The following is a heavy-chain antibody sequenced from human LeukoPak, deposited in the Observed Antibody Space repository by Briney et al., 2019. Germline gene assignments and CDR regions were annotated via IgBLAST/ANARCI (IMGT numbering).Heavy chain of an antibody. CDR3: ARGSGTYLGYFDY. V-gene: IGHV3-21*01. Sequence: GGSLRLSCAASGFTLSIYSMNWVRQAPGKGLEWVSSISSSSTHIYYADSVKGRFTISRDNAKNSLYLQMNSLRADDTAVYYCARGSGTYLGYFDYWGQGTLVTVSS. J-gene: IGHJ4*02. CDR2: ISSSSTHI. CDR1: GFTLSIYS. D-gene: IGHD1-26*01.